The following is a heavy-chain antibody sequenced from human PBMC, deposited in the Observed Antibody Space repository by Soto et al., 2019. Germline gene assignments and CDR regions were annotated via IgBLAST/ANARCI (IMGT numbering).Heavy chain of an antibody. D-gene: IGHD3-3*01. Sequence: GESLKISCKGSEYDFTHCRISWVPQTPGKGLEGMGVIYPGDSDTKYSPSFQGQVTISAAKSIDTAYLQRSSLKASDTASYYCASAVGYSHASDFYSLGHWGQGTLVTVSS. CDR1: EYDFTHCR. CDR3: ASAVGYSHASDFYSLGH. J-gene: IGHJ4*02. CDR2: IYPGDSDT. V-gene: IGHV5-51*01.